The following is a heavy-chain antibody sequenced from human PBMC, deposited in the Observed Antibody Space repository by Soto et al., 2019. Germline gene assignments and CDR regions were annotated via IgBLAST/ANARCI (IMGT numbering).Heavy chain of an antibody. CDR3: ASHYYDSSGYPTPNDAFDI. D-gene: IGHD3-22*01. J-gene: IGHJ3*02. Sequence: ASVKVSCKASGYTFTSYGISWVRQAPGQGPEWMGWISAYNGNTNYAQKLQGRVTMTTDTSTSTAYMELRSLRSDDTAVYYCASHYYDSSGYPTPNDAFDIWGQGTMVTVS. CDR2: ISAYNGNT. CDR1: GYTFTSYG. V-gene: IGHV1-18*01.